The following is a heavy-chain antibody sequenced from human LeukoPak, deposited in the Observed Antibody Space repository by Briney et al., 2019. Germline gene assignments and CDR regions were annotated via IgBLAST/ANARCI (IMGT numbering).Heavy chain of an antibody. CDR1: GGSFSGYY. D-gene: IGHD3-22*01. CDR2: INHSGST. CDR3: ARPYYYDSSGYLDY. V-gene: IGHV4-34*01. Sequence: PSETLSLTCAVYGGSFSGYYWSWIRQPPGKGLEWIGEINHSGSTNYNPSLKSRVTISVDTSKNQFSLKLSSVTAADTAVYYCARPYYYDSSGYLDYWGQGTLVTVPS. J-gene: IGHJ4*02.